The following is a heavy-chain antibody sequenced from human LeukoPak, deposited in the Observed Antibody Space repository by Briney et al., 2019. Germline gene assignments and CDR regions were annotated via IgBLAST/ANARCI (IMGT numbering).Heavy chain of an antibody. CDR3: ARHAVGYYYYYYMDV. D-gene: IGHD4-23*01. J-gene: IGHJ6*03. CDR2: IYYSGST. Sequence: PSETLSLTCTVSGGSISSSSYYWGWIRQPPGKGLEWIGSIYYSGSTYYNPSLKSRVTISVDTSKNQFSLKLSSVTAADTAVYYCARHAVGYYYYYYMDVWGKGTTVTISS. CDR1: GGSISSSSYY. V-gene: IGHV4-39*01.